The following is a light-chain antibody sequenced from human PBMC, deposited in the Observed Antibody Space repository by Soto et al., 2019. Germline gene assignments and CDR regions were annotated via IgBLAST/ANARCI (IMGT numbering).Light chain of an antibody. CDR3: QQYYSNPRT. CDR2: AAS. CDR1: QGISSY. J-gene: IGKJ1*01. Sequence: IRMTQSPSSFSASTGDRVTVTCRASQGISSYLAWYQQTPGKAPKLLIYAASTLQSGVPSRFSGSGSGTEFTLTISCLQSEDFATYYCQQYYSNPRTFGQGTKVEIK. V-gene: IGKV1-8*01.